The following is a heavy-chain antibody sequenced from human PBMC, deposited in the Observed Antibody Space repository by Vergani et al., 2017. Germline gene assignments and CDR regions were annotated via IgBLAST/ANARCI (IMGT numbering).Heavy chain of an antibody. Sequence: QVQLVESGGGVVQPGRSLRLSCETSGLMFNNYGMHWVRQAPGKGLEWVAVISSDGSNKHYADSVKGRFTISRDNSQNTLYLQMDSLTAEDTASYFCVYGYYYDQSGLASFDYWGQGTLVTVSS. D-gene: IGHD3-22*01. CDR3: VYGYYYDQSGLASFDY. CDR1: GLMFNNYG. CDR2: ISSDGSNK. V-gene: IGHV3-30*03. J-gene: IGHJ4*02.